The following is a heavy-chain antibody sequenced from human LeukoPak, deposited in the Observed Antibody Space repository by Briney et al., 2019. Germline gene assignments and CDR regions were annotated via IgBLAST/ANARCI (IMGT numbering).Heavy chain of an antibody. CDR3: ARSSVAFRIDY. Sequence: ASVKVSCKASGYTLNAYYMHWVRQAAGQGLEWMGWINPKSGGTNYAQKFQGRVTITTDTSISTAYMELSRLRSDDTAVYYCARSSVAFRIDYWGQGTLVTVSS. V-gene: IGHV1-2*02. D-gene: IGHD3-10*01. CDR2: INPKSGGT. CDR1: GYTLNAYY. J-gene: IGHJ4*02.